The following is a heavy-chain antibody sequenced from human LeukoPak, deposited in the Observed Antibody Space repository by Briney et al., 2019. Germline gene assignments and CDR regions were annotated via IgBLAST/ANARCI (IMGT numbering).Heavy chain of an antibody. D-gene: IGHD6-13*01. CDR3: ARASSWYTPSRFDP. V-gene: IGHV3-7*01. CDR1: GFTFNIYW. CDR2: IKEDGSEK. Sequence: GGSLRLSCAASGFTFNIYWMSWVRQAPGKGLEWVANIKEDGSEKYYVDSVKGRFTISRDNAKNSLYLQMNSLRAEDTAVYYCARASSWYTPSRFDPWGQGTQVTVSS. J-gene: IGHJ5*02.